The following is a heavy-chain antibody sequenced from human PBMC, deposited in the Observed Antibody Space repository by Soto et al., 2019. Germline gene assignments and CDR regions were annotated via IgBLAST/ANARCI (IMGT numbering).Heavy chain of an antibody. D-gene: IGHD4-17*01. Sequence: GGSLRLSCAASGFTFDDYTMHWVRQAPGKGLEWVSLISWDGGSTYYADSVKGRFTISRDNSKNSLYLQMNSLRTEDTALYYCAKADYGGNVFQHWGQGTLVTVSS. V-gene: IGHV3-43*01. CDR2: ISWDGGST. J-gene: IGHJ1*01. CDR1: GFTFDDYT. CDR3: AKADYGGNVFQH.